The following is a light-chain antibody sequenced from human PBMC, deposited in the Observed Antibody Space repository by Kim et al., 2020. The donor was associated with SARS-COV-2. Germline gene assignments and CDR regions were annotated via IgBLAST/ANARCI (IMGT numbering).Light chain of an antibody. CDR3: QQSYTTPRT. J-gene: IGKJ1*01. CDR1: QSISSY. CDR2: TAS. Sequence: GDRVTITCRASQSISSYLNWYQQQPGKAPKLLIYTASSLQSGVPSRFSGSGSGTDFTLTISSLQPEDFATYYCQQSYTTPRTFGQGTKVDIK. V-gene: IGKV1-39*01.